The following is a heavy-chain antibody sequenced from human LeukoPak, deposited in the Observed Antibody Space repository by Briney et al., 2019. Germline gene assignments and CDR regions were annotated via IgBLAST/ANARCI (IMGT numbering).Heavy chain of an antibody. D-gene: IGHD2-2*01. CDR3: ARAAGPYTTSRFHY. Sequence: GASVHVSWMTSVYTFIDSYIHWVPQAPGQGRGGVGRINLVSAATHSAQPLQVRVTMTRDTSISTVYMEMTGLKSDDTALYYCARAAGPYTTSRFHYWGQGTLVTVSS. CDR2: INLVSAAT. CDR1: VYTFIDSY. J-gene: IGHJ4*02. V-gene: IGHV1-2*02.